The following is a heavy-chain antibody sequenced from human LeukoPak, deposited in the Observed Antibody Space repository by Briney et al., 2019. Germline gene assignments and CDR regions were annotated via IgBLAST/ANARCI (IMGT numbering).Heavy chain of an antibody. D-gene: IGHD3-22*01. CDR1: GFTFSSYA. V-gene: IGHV3-30*04. J-gene: IGHJ4*02. CDR3: ARGLLQFDY. CDR2: ISYDGSNK. Sequence: GGSLRLSCAASGFTFSSYAMPWVRQAPGKGLEWVAVISYDGSNKYYADSVKGRFTISRDNSKNTLYLQMNSLRAEDTAVYYSARGLLQFDYGGQGTLVTVCS.